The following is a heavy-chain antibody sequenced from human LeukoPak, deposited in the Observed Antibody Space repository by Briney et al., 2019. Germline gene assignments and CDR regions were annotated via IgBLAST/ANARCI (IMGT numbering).Heavy chain of an antibody. CDR2: ISGSGGST. J-gene: IGHJ3*02. Sequence: AGGSLRLSCAASGFTFSSYAMSWVRQAPGKGLGWVSAISGSGGSTYYADSVKGRFTISRDNSKNTLYLQMNSLRAEDTAVYYCAKDDQDVVDYYDSSIYDIWGQGTMVTVSS. CDR3: AKDDQDVVDYYDSSIYDI. D-gene: IGHD3-22*01. CDR1: GFTFSSYA. V-gene: IGHV3-23*01.